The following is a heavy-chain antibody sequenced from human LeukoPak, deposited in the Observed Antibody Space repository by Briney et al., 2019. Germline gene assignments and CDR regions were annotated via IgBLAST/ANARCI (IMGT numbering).Heavy chain of an antibody. CDR1: GYIFINYF. CDR2: INPRDVST. D-gene: IGHD6-19*01. J-gene: IGHJ3*02. V-gene: IGHV1-46*01. CDR3: AREEQWHKEAFDI. Sequence: WASVNVSCKASGYIFINYFIHWVREAPGQGLEWMGIINPRDVSTTYAQKFQGRVTMTRDTSTSTVYMELSSLRSEDTAVYYCAREEQWHKEAFDIWGQGTMVTVSS.